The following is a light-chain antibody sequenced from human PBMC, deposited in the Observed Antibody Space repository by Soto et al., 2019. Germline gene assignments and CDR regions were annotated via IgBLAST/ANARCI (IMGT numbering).Light chain of an antibody. J-gene: IGLJ1*01. V-gene: IGLV1-44*01. CDR3: SSKRDSSTLFV. Sequence: QSVLTQPPSASGAPGQRVTISCSGSSSNIGGNAVNWYQQLPGTAPKVLIYSSSHRPSGVPDRFSASKSGTSASLAISGLQSEDEADYYCSSKRDSSTLFVFGTGTKVTVL. CDR2: SSS. CDR1: SSNIGGNA.